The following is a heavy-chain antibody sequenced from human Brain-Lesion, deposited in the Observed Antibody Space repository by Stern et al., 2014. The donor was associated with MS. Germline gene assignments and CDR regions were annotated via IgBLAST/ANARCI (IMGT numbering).Heavy chain of an antibody. D-gene: IGHD5-18*01. V-gene: IGHV1-69*06. Sequence: QVQLVQSGPEVKKPGSSVQVSCKASGGTFGTYPITWLRQAPGQGLEWMGRIIPIFGSPNYAQKFHGRVTITADRSTTTVYMKLSSLKSDDAAVYYCAKDGPALVTNWFDPWGRGTLVTVSS. J-gene: IGHJ5*02. CDR2: IIPIFGSP. CDR3: AKDGPALVTNWFDP. CDR1: GGTFGTYP.